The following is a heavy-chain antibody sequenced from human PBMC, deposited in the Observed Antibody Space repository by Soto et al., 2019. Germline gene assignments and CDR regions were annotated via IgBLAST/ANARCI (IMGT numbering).Heavy chain of an antibody. CDR1: GGSISSYY. D-gene: IGHD3-10*01. CDR3: ARVPVGLGVRGVNAYYFDY. CDR2: IYYSGST. V-gene: IGHV4-59*01. J-gene: IGHJ4*02. Sequence: QVQLQESGPGLVKPSETLSLTCTVSGGSISSYYWSWIRQPPGKGLEWIGYIYYSGSTNYNPSLKSRVTISVDTSKNQFSLKLSSVTAADTAVYYCARVPVGLGVRGVNAYYFDYWGQGPLVTVSS.